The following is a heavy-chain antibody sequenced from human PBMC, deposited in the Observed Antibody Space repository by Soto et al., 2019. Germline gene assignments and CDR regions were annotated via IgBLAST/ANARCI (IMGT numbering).Heavy chain of an antibody. D-gene: IGHD2-15*01. V-gene: IGHV3-48*01. Sequence: PGGSLRLSCAASGFTFSSYSMNWVRQALGKGLEWVSYISSSSSTIYYADSVKGRFTISRDNAKNSLYLQMNSLRAEDTAVYYCAREVVVVVAATTNYYYYYMDVWGKGTTVTVSS. CDR3: AREVVVVVAATTNYYYYYMDV. CDR2: ISSSSSTI. CDR1: GFTFSSYS. J-gene: IGHJ6*03.